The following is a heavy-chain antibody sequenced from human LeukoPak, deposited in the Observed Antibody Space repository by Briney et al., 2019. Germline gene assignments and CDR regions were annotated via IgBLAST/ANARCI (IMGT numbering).Heavy chain of an antibody. CDR3: ARGAGAGYNLQPFDY. J-gene: IGHJ4*02. Sequence: SQTLSLTCAVSGGSISSGGYSWSWIRQPPGKGLEWIGYIYYSGSTKYNPSLKSRVSISVDTSKNQFSLKLSSVTAADTAVYYCARGAGAGYNLQPFDYWGQGTLVTVSS. CDR2: IYYSGST. CDR1: GGSISSGGYS. D-gene: IGHD5-24*01. V-gene: IGHV4-30-4*07.